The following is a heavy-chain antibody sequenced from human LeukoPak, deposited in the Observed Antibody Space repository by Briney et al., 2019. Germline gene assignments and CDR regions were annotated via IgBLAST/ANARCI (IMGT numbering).Heavy chain of an antibody. CDR2: VSYDGSNK. J-gene: IGHJ4*02. D-gene: IGHD5-12*01. CDR3: TKGSGYY. V-gene: IGHV3-30*18. CDR1: GFTFSSYD. Sequence: SLRLSCAASGFTFSSYDMDWVRQAPGKGLEWVAVVSYDGSNKYYANSVKGRFSISRDNSKNTLYLQMNSLRAEDTAVYYCTKGSGYYWGQGTLVTVSS.